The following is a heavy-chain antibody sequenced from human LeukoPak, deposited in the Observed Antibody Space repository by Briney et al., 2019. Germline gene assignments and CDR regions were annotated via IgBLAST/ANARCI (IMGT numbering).Heavy chain of an antibody. V-gene: IGHV1-2*02. Sequence: ASVKVSCKASGYTFSGYYMHWVRQAPGQGLEWMGWINPNSGGTNYAQKLQGRVTMARDTSISTAYMELSSLRSDDTAVYYCARALLYCSSTSCYASYYMDVWGKGTTVTVSS. D-gene: IGHD2-2*01. CDR3: ARALLYCSSTSCYASYYMDV. CDR1: GYTFSGYY. J-gene: IGHJ6*03. CDR2: INPNSGGT.